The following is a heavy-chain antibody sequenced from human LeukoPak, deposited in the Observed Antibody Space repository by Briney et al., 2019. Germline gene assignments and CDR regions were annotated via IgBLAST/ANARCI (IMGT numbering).Heavy chain of an antibody. CDR3: ARGAPYYDFWSGYSQDKFDY. CDR2: IYYSGST. V-gene: IGHV4-61*01. D-gene: IGHD3-3*01. CDR1: GGSVSSGSHY. Sequence: SETLSLTCIVSGGSVSSGSHYWNWIRQPPGKGLEWIGYIYYSGSTNYNPSLKSRVTISVDTSKNQFSLKLSSVTAADTAVYYCARGAPYYDFWSGYSQDKFDYWGQGTLVTVSS. J-gene: IGHJ4*02.